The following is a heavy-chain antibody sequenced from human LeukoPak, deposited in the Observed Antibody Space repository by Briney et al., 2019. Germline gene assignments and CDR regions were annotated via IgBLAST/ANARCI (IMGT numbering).Heavy chain of an antibody. CDR3: VGVDLAAAARNH. V-gene: IGHV4-4*07. Sequence: SETLSLTCTVSGGSISSYYWSWIRQPPGKGLEWIGRMYTSGSTNYNPSLKSRVTMSVDTSKNQFSLKLRSVTAADTAVYYCVGVDLAAAARNHWGQGTLVTVSS. CDR1: GGSISSYY. J-gene: IGHJ5*02. CDR2: MYTSGST. D-gene: IGHD6-13*01.